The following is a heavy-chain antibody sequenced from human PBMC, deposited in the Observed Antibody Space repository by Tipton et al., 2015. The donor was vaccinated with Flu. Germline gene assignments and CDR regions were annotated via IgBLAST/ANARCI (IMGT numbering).Heavy chain of an antibody. Sequence: TLSLTCAVYGGSFSAYQWTWIRQSPGKGLERIGEINQSGSTKYNPSLKSRVSMSVDASKNQFSLDLTSLTAADTAVYYCARDLWNGRRAYYYYGVDVWGQGTTVTVPS. CDR1: GGSFSAYQ. CDR3: ARDLWNGRRAYYYYGVDV. D-gene: IGHD1-1*01. J-gene: IGHJ6*02. V-gene: IGHV4-34*01. CDR2: INQSGST.